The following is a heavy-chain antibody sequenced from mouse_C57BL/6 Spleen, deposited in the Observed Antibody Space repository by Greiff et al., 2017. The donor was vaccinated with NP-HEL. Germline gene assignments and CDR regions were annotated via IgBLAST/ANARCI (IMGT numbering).Heavy chain of an antibody. CDR2: IYPGDGDT. CDR3: ARGSNGWFAY. V-gene: IGHV1-82*01. J-gene: IGHJ3*01. D-gene: IGHD2-5*01. CDR1: GYAFSSSW. Sequence: QVQLQQSGPELVKPGASVKISCKASGYAFSSSWMNWVKQRPGKGLEWIGRIYPGDGDTNYNGKFKGKATLTADKSSSTAYMQLSSLTSVDSAVCFCARGSNGWFAYWGKGTLVTVSA.